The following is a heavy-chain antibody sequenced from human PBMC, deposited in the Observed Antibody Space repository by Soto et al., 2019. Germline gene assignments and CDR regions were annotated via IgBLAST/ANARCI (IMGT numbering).Heavy chain of an antibody. Sequence: GGSLRLSCAASGFTFSSYSMNWVRQAPGKGLEWVSSISSSSSYIYYADSVKGRFTISRDNAKNSLYLQMNSLRAEDTAVYYCARDKRKYCSSTSCYPYGMDVWGQGTTVTVSS. D-gene: IGHD2-2*01. CDR1: GFTFSSYS. CDR3: ARDKRKYCSSTSCYPYGMDV. V-gene: IGHV3-21*01. J-gene: IGHJ6*02. CDR2: ISSSSSYI.